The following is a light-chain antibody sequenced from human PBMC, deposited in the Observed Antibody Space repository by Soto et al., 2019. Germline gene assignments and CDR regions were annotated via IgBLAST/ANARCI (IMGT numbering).Light chain of an antibody. CDR3: QQYGRTSWT. CDR1: QSVSSY. V-gene: IGKV3-11*01. Sequence: EIVLTQSPATLSLSPGERATLSCRASQSVSSYLAWYQQKHGQAPRLLIYDASNRATGIPAKFSGSRSGTNFTLTISRLEPEDFAVYYCQQYGRTSWTFGQGTKVDIK. J-gene: IGKJ1*01. CDR2: DAS.